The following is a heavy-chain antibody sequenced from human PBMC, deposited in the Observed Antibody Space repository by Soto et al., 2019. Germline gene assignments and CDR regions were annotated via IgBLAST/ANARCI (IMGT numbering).Heavy chain of an antibody. CDR1: GFTFSSYG. V-gene: IGHV3-33*01. D-gene: IGHD3-3*01. CDR2: IWYDGSNK. Sequence: GGSLRLSCAASGFTFSSYGMHWVRQAPGKGLEWVAVIWYDGSNKYYADSVKGRFTISRDNSKNTLYLQMNSLRAEDTAVYYCARGGGYDFDGMDVWGQGTTVTVSS. J-gene: IGHJ6*02. CDR3: ARGGGYDFDGMDV.